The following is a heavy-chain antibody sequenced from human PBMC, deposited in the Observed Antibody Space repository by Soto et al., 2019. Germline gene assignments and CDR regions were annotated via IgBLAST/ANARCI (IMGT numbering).Heavy chain of an antibody. CDR3: AKTRIRYCSSTSCSGYYYMDV. D-gene: IGHD2-2*01. V-gene: IGHV1-2*04. CDR2: INPNSGGT. CDR1: GYTFTGYY. Sequence: ASVKVSCKASGYTFTGYYMHWVRQAPGQGLEWMGWINPNSGGTNYAQKFQGWVTMTRDTSISTAYMELNSLRAEDTAVYYCAKTRIRYCSSTSCSGYYYMDVWGKGTTVTVSS. J-gene: IGHJ6*03.